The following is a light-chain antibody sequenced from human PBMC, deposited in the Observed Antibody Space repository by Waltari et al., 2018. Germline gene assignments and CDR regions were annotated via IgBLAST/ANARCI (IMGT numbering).Light chain of an antibody. J-gene: IGLJ1*01. V-gene: IGLV2-23*01. CDR3: CAHAGGGTHYA. Sequence: QSALTQPASVSGSPGQSITISCTGTSSDVGSSTLVPWYQQHPGKGPKILIYEGTQRLSGVSDRFSGSKSGNTASLTLSGLQPEDEADYYCCAHAGGGTHYAFGTGTKVTVL. CDR1: SSDVGSSTL. CDR2: EGT.